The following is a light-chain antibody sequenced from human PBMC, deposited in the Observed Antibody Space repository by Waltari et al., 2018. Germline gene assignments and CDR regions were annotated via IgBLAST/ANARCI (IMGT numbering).Light chain of an antibody. V-gene: IGLV2-23*01. CDR3: CSYATSSPFV. Sequence: QSALTQPASVSGSPGQSITISCTGTSSDIGSYDLVSWYQQRAGTVPRLSIYERTQRPSGFADRFSGSNPGNTASLTISGLQAEDEADYYCCSYATSSPFVFGTGTKVTVL. CDR1: SSDIGSYDL. J-gene: IGLJ1*01. CDR2: ERT.